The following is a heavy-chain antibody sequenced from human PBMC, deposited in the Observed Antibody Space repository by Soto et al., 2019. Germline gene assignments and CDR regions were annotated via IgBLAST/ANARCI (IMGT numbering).Heavy chain of an antibody. D-gene: IGHD5-18*01. CDR1: GFTFSSYG. Sequence: PGGSLRLSCAASGFTFSSYGMHWVRQAPGKGLEWVAVISYDGSNKYYADSVKGRFTISRDNSKNTLYLQMNSLRAEDTAVYYCAKDPQLWLSRTSYFDYWGQGTLVTVSS. J-gene: IGHJ4*02. CDR3: AKDPQLWLSRTSYFDY. V-gene: IGHV3-30*18. CDR2: ISYDGSNK.